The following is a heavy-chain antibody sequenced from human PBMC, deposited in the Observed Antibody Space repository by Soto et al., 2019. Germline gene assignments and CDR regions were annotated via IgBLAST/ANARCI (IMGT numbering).Heavy chain of an antibody. CDR3: ARGRAWGPAAREEGYYFDY. J-gene: IGHJ4*02. D-gene: IGHD2-2*01. CDR2: IYPGDSDT. CDR1: GYSFTSYW. V-gene: IGHV5-51*01. Sequence: GESLKISCKGSGYSFTSYWIGWVRQMPGKGLEWMGIIYPGDSDTRYSPSFQGQVTISADKSISTAYLQWSSLKASDTAMYYCARGRAWGPAAREEGYYFDYWGQGTLVTVSS.